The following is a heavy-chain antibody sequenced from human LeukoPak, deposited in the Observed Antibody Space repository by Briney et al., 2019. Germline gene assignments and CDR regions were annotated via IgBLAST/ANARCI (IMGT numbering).Heavy chain of an antibody. Sequence: ASVKVSCKVSGYTLTELSMHWVRQAPGKGLEWMGGFDPEDGETIYAQKFQGRVTMTEDTSTDTAYMELSSLRSEDTAVYYCATGTENPLRWCRGLYYFDYWGQGTLVTVSS. CDR1: GYTLTELS. J-gene: IGHJ4*02. V-gene: IGHV1-24*01. CDR2: FDPEDGET. CDR3: ATGTENPLRWCRGLYYFDY. D-gene: IGHD4-23*01.